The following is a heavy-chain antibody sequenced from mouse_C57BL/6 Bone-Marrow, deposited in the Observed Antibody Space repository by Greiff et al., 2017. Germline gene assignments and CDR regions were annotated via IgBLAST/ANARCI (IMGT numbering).Heavy chain of an antibody. Sequence: VQLQQSGAELAKPGASVKLSCKASGYTFTSYWMHWVKQRPGQGLEWIGYISPSSGYTNYTQKFKDKATVTADKTSSTAYLQLSSLTSEDSAVYYCARRVGYPYAMDYWGQGTSVTVSS. CDR1: GYTFTSYW. D-gene: IGHD2-2*01. V-gene: IGHV1-7*01. CDR3: ARRVGYPYAMDY. J-gene: IGHJ4*01. CDR2: ISPSSGYT.